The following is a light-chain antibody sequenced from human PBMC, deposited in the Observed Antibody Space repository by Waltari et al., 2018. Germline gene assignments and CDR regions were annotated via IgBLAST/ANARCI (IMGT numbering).Light chain of an antibody. CDR3: AAWDDSLSGLNWL. V-gene: IGLV1-44*01. CDR2: ANT. J-gene: IGLJ3*02. Sequence: QSVLTQPPSASGTPGQRVTISCSGGSANIGSHTVFWYQQLPGSAPKLLIYANTRRPSVVPDRCSASKSGSSASLAITGLQSEDEADYYCAAWDDSLSGLNWLFGGGTKLTVL. CDR1: SANIGSHT.